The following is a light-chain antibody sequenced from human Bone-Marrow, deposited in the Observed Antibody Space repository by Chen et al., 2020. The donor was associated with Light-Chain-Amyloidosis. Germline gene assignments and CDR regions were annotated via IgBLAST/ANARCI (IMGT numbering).Light chain of an antibody. CDR1: NIAVKS. V-gene: IGLV3-21*02. CDR2: DES. CDR3: QVWESTYDPVV. J-gene: IGLJ2*01. Sequence: SYVLTQPPSVSVAPGQTARITCGGNNIAVKSVHWYQQRAGRAPVLVGYDESDRPSGIPERCAGSNSGNTATLTISRVEAGDEADYYCQVWESTYDPVVFGGGTKLTVL.